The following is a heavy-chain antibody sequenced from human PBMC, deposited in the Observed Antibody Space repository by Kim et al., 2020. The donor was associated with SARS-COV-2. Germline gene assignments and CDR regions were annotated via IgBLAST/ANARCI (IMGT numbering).Heavy chain of an antibody. CDR1: GGSFSGYY. CDR3: ARYSSSWHRTYYYYYYGM. CDR2: INHSGST. Sequence: SETLSLTCAVYGGSFSGYYWSWIRQPPGKGLEWIGEINHSGSTNYNPSLKSRVTISVDTSKNQFSLKLSSVTAADTAVYYCARYSSSWHRTYYYYYYGM. V-gene: IGHV4-34*01. J-gene: IGHJ6*01. D-gene: IGHD6-13*01.